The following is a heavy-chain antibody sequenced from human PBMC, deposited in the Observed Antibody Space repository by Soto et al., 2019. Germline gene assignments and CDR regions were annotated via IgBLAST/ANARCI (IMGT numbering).Heavy chain of an antibody. J-gene: IGHJ3*02. D-gene: IGHD2-15*01. Sequence: SVKVSCKASGFTFTSSAMQWVRQARGQRLEWIGWIVVGSGNTNYAQKFQEGVTITRDMSTSTAYMELSSLRSEDTAVYYCAAFYCSGGSCYSSVLGAFDIWGQGTMVTV. CDR3: AAFYCSGGSCYSSVLGAFDI. CDR1: GFTFTSSA. V-gene: IGHV1-58*02. CDR2: IVVGSGNT.